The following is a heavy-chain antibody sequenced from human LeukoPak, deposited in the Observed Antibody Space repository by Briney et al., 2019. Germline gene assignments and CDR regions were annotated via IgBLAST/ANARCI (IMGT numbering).Heavy chain of an antibody. CDR3: ARVPTSDYYRWYYFDY. V-gene: IGHV4-59*01. D-gene: IGHD4-23*01. Sequence: PSETLSLTCTISGGSISSYYWSWIRQPPGKGLEWIGYIYYSGSTNYNPSLKSRVTISVDTSKNQFSLKLSSVTAADTAVYYCARVPTSDYYRWYYFDYWGQGTLVTVPS. CDR1: GGSISSYY. CDR2: IYYSGST. J-gene: IGHJ4*02.